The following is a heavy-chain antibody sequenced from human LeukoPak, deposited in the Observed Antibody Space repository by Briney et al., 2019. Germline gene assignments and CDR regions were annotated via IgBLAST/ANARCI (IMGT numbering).Heavy chain of an antibody. CDR3: ARGGPKQLGVPEYYMDV. CDR1: GYTFTSYD. J-gene: IGHJ6*03. CDR2: MNPNSGNT. D-gene: IGHD6-6*01. V-gene: IGHV1-8*01. Sequence: ASVKVSCKASGYTFTSYDINWVRQATGQGLEWMGWMNPNSGNTGYAQKFQGRVTMTRNTSISTAYMELSSLRSEDTAVYYCARGGPKQLGVPEYYMDVWGKGTTVTVYS.